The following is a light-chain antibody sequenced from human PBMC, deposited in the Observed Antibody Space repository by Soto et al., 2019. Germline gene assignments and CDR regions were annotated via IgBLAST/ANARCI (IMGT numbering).Light chain of an antibody. CDR2: GAS. CDR3: QQYNNWPPVT. Sequence: EIVMTQSPATLSVSPGERATLSCRASQSVSSNLAWYQQKPGQAPRLLIYGASTRATGIPARFSGSGSGTEFTLTISSLQSENFAVYYCQQYNNWPPVTFGQGTKVEIK. V-gene: IGKV3-15*01. J-gene: IGKJ1*01. CDR1: QSVSSN.